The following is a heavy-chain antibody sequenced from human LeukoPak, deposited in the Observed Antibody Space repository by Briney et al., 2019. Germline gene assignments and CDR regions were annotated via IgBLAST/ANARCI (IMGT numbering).Heavy chain of an antibody. CDR2: LYSAGAT. CDR1: GFTVSSNY. D-gene: IGHD3-10*01. CDR3: ASGEVGVRKYYSDPFHH. J-gene: IGHJ4*02. V-gene: IGHV3-53*01. Sequence: PGGSLRLSCAVSGFTVSSNYMSWVRQAPGKGLEWVSILYSAGATHYADSVRGRFTIARDNSKNTVFLQMNSLRAEDTAVYYCASGEVGVRKYYSDPFHHWGQGTLVTVSS.